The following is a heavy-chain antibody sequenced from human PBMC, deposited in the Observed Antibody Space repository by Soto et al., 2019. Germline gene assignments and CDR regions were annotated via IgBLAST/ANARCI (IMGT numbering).Heavy chain of an antibody. V-gene: IGHV3-23*01. J-gene: IGHJ4*02. CDR1: GFTFSSYA. Sequence: GGSLRLSCAASGFTFSSYAMSWVRQAPGKGLEWVSAISCSGSNKYYADSVKGRFTISRDNSKNTLYLQMNSLRAEDTAVYYCATDEPQTETIVAVVAATRNYWGQGTLVTVSS. D-gene: IGHD2-15*01. CDR3: ATDEPQTETIVAVVAATRNY. CDR2: ISCSGSNK.